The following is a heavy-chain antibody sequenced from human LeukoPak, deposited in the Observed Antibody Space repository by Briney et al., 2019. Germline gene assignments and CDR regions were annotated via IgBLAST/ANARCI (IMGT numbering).Heavy chain of an antibody. V-gene: IGHV1-2*02. D-gene: IGHD3-10*01. CDR3: ARGWGFGSIDY. J-gene: IGHJ4*02. CDR2: ISPSSGGT. Sequence: ASVKVSCKASGGTFSSYAISWGRQAPGQGLEWMLWISPSSGGTNYAQTFQGRVTMTRDTTISTAYMEMSSLRSDDTAVYYCARGWGFGSIDYWGQGTLVTVSS. CDR1: GGTFSSYA.